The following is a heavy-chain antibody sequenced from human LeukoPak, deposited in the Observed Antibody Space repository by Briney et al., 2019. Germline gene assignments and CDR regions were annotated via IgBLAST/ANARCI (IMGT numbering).Heavy chain of an antibody. J-gene: IGHJ5*02. CDR3: ARGRAGYCSGGSYCSEYYWFDP. V-gene: IGHV3-30*04. D-gene: IGHD2-15*01. CDR2: ISYDGSNK. CDR1: GFTFSSYA. Sequence: GRSLRLSCAASGFTFSSYAMHWVRQAPGKGLEWVAVISYDGSNKYYADSVKGRFTISRDNSKNTLYLQTNSLRAEDTAVYYCARGRAGYCSGGSYCSEYYWFDPWGQGTLVTVSS.